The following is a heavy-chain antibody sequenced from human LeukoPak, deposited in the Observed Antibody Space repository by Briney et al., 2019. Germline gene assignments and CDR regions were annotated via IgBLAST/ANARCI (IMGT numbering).Heavy chain of an antibody. Sequence: GGSLRLSCAASVVSFSTYAISGVRQAPGKGLEWVSAISGSDGSTYYADSVKGRFTISRDNSKNTLYLQMNSLRAEDTAVYYCANPRPYRSGWYLYWGQGTLVTVSS. V-gene: IGHV3-23*01. J-gene: IGHJ4*02. CDR1: VVSFSTYA. CDR2: ISGSDGST. CDR3: ANPRPYRSGWYLY. D-gene: IGHD6-19*01.